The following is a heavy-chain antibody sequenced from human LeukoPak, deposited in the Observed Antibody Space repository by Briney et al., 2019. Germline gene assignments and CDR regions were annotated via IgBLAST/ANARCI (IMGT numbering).Heavy chain of an antibody. V-gene: IGHV4-59*01. CDR1: GGSISSYY. CDR2: IYYSGST. D-gene: IGHD6-19*01. Sequence: PSETLSLTCTVSGGSISSYYWSWIRQPPGKGLEWIGYIYYSGSTNYNPSLKSRVTISVDTSKNQFSLKLTSVTAADTAVYYCARARDSSGWPTYFDYWGQGTLVTVSS. J-gene: IGHJ4*02. CDR3: ARARDSSGWPTYFDY.